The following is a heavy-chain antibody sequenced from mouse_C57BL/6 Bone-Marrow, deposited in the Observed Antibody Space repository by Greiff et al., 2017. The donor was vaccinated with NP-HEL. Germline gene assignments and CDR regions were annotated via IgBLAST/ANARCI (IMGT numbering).Heavy chain of an antibody. CDR2: LSDGGSYT. V-gene: IGHV5-4*01. Sequence: EVKLMESGGGLVKPGGSLKLSCAASGFTFSSYAMSWVRQTPEKRLEWVATLSDGGSYTYYPDYVTGRFTISRDNAKNNLYLQISHLKSEDTAMYCCARDSEYYGSSFYFDYWGQGTTLTVSS. D-gene: IGHD1-1*01. CDR3: ARDSEYYGSSFYFDY. J-gene: IGHJ2*01. CDR1: GFTFSSYA.